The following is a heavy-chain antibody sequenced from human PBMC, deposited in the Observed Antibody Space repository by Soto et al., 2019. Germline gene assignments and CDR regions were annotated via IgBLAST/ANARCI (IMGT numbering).Heavy chain of an antibody. CDR2: INAGNGNT. CDR1: GYTFTSYA. D-gene: IGHD4-17*01. Sequence: ASVKVSCKASGYTFTSYAMHWVRQAPGQRLEWMGWINAGNGNTKYSQKFQGRVTITRDTSTSTVYMELSSLRSEDTAVYYCARDGLYGDYGHYWGQGTPVTVSS. V-gene: IGHV1-3*01. CDR3: ARDGLYGDYGHY. J-gene: IGHJ4*02.